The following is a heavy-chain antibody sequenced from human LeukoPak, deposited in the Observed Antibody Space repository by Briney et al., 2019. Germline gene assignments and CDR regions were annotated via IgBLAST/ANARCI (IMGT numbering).Heavy chain of an antibody. CDR2: FYYSGSAKTT. CDR1: GGSISNYY. D-gene: IGHD5-24*01. V-gene: IGHV4-59*01. Sequence: SETLSLTCTVSGGSISNYYWNWIRQPPGKGLEWIAYFYYSGSAKTTDYNPSLRSRITISIDTSKNQFSLKLSSVTAADTAVYYCARSPSFDGYSDYWGQGTLVTVSS. J-gene: IGHJ4*02. CDR3: ARSPSFDGYSDY.